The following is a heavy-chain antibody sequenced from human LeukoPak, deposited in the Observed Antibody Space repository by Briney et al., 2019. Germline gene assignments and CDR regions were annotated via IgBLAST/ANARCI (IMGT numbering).Heavy chain of an antibody. Sequence: GGSLRLSCAASGFTFSSYAMSWVRQAPGKGLEWVSAISGSGGSTYYADSVKGRLTISRDNSKNTLYLQMNSLRAEDTAVYYCAKDFYGSGSAPDYWGQGTLVTVSS. V-gene: IGHV3-23*01. J-gene: IGHJ4*02. D-gene: IGHD3-10*01. CDR2: ISGSGGST. CDR1: GFTFSSYA. CDR3: AKDFYGSGSAPDY.